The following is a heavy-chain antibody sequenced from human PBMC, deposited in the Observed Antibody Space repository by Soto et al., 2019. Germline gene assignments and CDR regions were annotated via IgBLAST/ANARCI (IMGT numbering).Heavy chain of an antibody. CDR2: ISAYNGNT. J-gene: IGHJ5*02. CDR1: GYTFTSYG. D-gene: IGHD3-10*01. V-gene: IGHV1-18*01. CDR3: ARDWARDTYGSGSYYNPDNWFDP. Sequence: QVQLVQSGAEVKKPGASVKVSCKASGYTFTSYGISWVRQAPGQGLEWMGWISAYNGNTNYAQKLQGRVTMTTDTSTSTAYTELRSLRSDDTAVYYCARDWARDTYGSGSYYNPDNWFDPWGEGTLVTVSS.